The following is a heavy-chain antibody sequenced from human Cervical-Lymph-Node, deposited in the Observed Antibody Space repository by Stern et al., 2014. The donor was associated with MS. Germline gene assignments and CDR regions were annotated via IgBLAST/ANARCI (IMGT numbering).Heavy chain of an antibody. J-gene: IGHJ4*02. CDR1: GGSVGSGSYD. D-gene: IGHD5-18*01. Sequence: QVQLQESGPGLVKPSQTLSLTCTVSGGSVGSGSYDWSWIRQPAGKGLEWIGRIYTTGGTYYNPSLKRRVPISIDTSKKPFSLKLTSVTAADTAVYYCARDKEDTNMAFRYFDNWGQGTLVTVSS. V-gene: IGHV4-61*02. CDR2: IYTTGGT. CDR3: ARDKEDTNMAFRYFDN.